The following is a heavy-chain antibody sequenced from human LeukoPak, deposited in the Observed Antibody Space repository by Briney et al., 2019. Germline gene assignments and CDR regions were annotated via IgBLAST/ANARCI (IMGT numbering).Heavy chain of an antibody. V-gene: IGHV4-59*08. J-gene: IGHJ4*02. CDR3: ARLSLNWGRPFDC. CDR2: IYYSGST. D-gene: IGHD3-16*01. Sequence: PSETLSLTCTVSGGSINNYYWSWIRQPPGKGLEWIGYIYYSGSTNYNPSLKSRVTISVDTSKNQFSLKLSSVTAADTAVYYCARLSLNWGRPFDCWGQGTLVTVSS. CDR1: GGSINNYY.